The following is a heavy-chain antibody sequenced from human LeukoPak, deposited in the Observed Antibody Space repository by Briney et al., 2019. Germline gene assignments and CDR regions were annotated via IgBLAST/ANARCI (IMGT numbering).Heavy chain of an antibody. J-gene: IGHJ5*02. CDR1: GFTFDDYG. CDR3: AKDPLWFGESGENWFDP. Sequence: GGSLGLSCEASGFTFDDYGMSWVGQAPGKGLEWVSAISGSGGSTYYADSVKGRFTISRDNSKNTLYLQMNSLRAEDTAVYYCAKDPLWFGESGENWFDPWGQGTLVTVSS. V-gene: IGHV3-23*01. CDR2: ISGSGGST. D-gene: IGHD3-10*01.